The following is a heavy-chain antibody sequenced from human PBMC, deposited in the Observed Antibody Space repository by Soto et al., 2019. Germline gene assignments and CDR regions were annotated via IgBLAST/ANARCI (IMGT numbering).Heavy chain of an antibody. V-gene: IGHV4-31*03. D-gene: IGHD3-22*01. CDR3: ARVLYYYDSSGYFDDY. CDR1: GGSISSGGYY. Sequence: PSETLSLTCTVSGGSISSGGYYWSWIRQHPGKGLEWIGYIYYSGSTYYNPSLKSRVTISVDTSKNQFSLKLSSVTVADTAVYYCARVLYYYDSSGYFDDYWGQGTLVTVSS. J-gene: IGHJ4*02. CDR2: IYYSGST.